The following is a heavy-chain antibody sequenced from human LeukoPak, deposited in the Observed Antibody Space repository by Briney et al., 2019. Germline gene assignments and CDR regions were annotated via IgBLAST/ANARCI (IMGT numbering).Heavy chain of an antibody. CDR3: ARDRNVDIVATGYYYGMDV. D-gene: IGHD5-12*01. J-gene: IGHJ6*04. V-gene: IGHV3-21*01. Sequence: GGSLRLSCAASGFTFSSYSMNWVRQAPGKGLEWVSSISSSSSSYIYYADSVKGRFTISRDNAKNSLYLQMNSLRAEDTAVYYCARDRNVDIVATGYYYGMDVWGKGTTVTVSS. CDR1: GFTFSSYS. CDR2: ISSSSSSYI.